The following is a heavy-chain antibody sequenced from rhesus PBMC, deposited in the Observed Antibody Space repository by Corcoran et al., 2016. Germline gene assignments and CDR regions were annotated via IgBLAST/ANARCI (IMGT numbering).Heavy chain of an antibody. Sequence: QVQMQESGPGLVKPSETLSLTCAVSGGSISSSNWWSWIRTPPGKGLEWIGYISGSSGSTYYNPSLKSRVTSSTDTSKNQFSLKLSSVTAADTAVYYCARGYTIFGLVTTFDYWGQGVLVTVSS. CDR1: GGSISSSNW. CDR2: ISGSSGST. V-gene: IGHV4-65*01. J-gene: IGHJ4*01. D-gene: IGHD3-3*01. CDR3: ARGYTIFGLVTTFDY.